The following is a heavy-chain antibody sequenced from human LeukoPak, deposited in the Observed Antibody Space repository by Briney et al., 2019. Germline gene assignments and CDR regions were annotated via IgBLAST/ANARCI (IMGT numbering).Heavy chain of an antibody. D-gene: IGHD2-21*02. V-gene: IGHV4-34*01. CDR1: GGSFSGYY. Sequence: SETLSLTCAVYGGSFSGYYWSWIRQPPGKGLEWIGEINHSGSTNYNPSLKSRVTISVDTSKNQFSLKLSSVTAADTAVYYCAVVTAISEPDYWGQGTLVTVSS. CDR3: AVVTAISEPDY. J-gene: IGHJ4*02. CDR2: INHSGST.